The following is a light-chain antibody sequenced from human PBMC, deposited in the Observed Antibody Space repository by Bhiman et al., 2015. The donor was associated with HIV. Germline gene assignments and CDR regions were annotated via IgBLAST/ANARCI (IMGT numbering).Light chain of an antibody. CDR2: DVS. CDR1: SSDVGGYNY. CDR3: CSSTGSNSLYV. J-gene: IGLJ1*01. Sequence: QSALTQPASVSGSPGQSITISCTGTSSDVGGYNYVSWYQQHPGKVPKLMIYDVSNRPSGVPDRFSGSKFGNTASLTVSGLQPEDEAEYYCCSSTGSNSLYVFGTGTILSVL. V-gene: IGLV2-14*03.